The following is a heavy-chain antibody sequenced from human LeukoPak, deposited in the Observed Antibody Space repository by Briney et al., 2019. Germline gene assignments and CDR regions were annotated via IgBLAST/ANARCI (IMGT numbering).Heavy chain of an antibody. CDR2: INHSGST. D-gene: IGHD2-21*02. Sequence: SETLSLTCAVYGGSFSGYYWSWIRQPPGKGLEWIGEINHSGSTNYNPSLKSRVTISVDTSKNQFSLKLSSVTAADTAVYYCATRYCGGDCYPYYFDYWGQGTLVTVSS. V-gene: IGHV4-34*01. J-gene: IGHJ4*02. CDR3: ATRYCGGDCYPYYFDY. CDR1: GGSFSGYY.